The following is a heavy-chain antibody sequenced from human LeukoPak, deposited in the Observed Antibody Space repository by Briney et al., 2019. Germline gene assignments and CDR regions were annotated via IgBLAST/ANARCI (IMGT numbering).Heavy chain of an antibody. J-gene: IGHJ4*02. CDR2: IRYDGSNK. CDR1: GFTFSSYG. D-gene: IGHD6-13*01. Sequence: GGSLRLSCAASGFTFSSYGMHWVRQAPGKGLEWVAFIRYDGSNKYYADSVKGRFTISRDNAKNSLYLQMNSLRAEDTAVYYCARVGAAAGPLRGYFDYWGQGTLVTVSS. CDR3: ARVGAAAGPLRGYFDY. V-gene: IGHV3-30*02.